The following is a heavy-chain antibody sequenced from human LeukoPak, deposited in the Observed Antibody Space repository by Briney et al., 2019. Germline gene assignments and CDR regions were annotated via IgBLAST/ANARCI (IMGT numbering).Heavy chain of an antibody. CDR1: GFTFNNYW. J-gene: IGHJ5*02. CDR2: IRDDGSAK. V-gene: IGHV3-7*01. CDR3: ARASFDP. Sequence: GGSLRLSCAASGFTFNNYWMTWVRQAPGKGLEWVASIRDDGSAKYYVDSVKGRFTISRDDAKNSLSLQMNSLRAEDTAVYYCARASFDPWGQGTLVTVSS.